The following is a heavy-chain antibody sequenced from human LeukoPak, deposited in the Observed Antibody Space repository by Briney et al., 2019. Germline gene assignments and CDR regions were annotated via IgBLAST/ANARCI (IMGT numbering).Heavy chain of an antibody. CDR2: IYSGGST. Sequence: GGSLRLSCAASGFTVSSNYMSWVRQAPGKGLEWVSVIYSGGSTYYADSVKGRFTISRDNSKNTLYLQMNSLRAEDTAVYYCASPTQQLGRYPGYWGQGTLVTVSS. V-gene: IGHV3-66*01. CDR3: ASPTQQLGRYPGY. D-gene: IGHD6-13*01. CDR1: GFTVSSNY. J-gene: IGHJ4*02.